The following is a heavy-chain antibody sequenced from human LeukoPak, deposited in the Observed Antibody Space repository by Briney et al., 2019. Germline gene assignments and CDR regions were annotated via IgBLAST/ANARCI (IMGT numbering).Heavy chain of an antibody. Sequence: WETLSLICSVSGGSITSYYGIWIRQPGGKGLEWIGRIHTSGSTNYNPSLKSRVTMSVDTSKNQFSLKLSSVTAADTAVYYCARDHPGYCSGGSCSNWFDPWGQGTLVTVSS. D-gene: IGHD2-15*01. V-gene: IGHV4-4*07. J-gene: IGHJ5*02. CDR3: ARDHPGYCSGGSCSNWFDP. CDR2: IHTSGST. CDR1: GGSITSYY.